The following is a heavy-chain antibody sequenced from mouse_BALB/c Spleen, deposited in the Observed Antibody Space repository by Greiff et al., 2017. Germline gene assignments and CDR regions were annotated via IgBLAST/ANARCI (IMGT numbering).Heavy chain of an antibody. CDR3: ARSAYYRYDECYFDY. CDR2: ISSGGST. V-gene: IGHV5-6-5*01. J-gene: IGHJ2*01. Sequence: EVKLVESGGGLVKPGGSLKLSCAASGFTFSSYAMSWVRQTPEKRLEWVASISSGGSTYYPDSVKGRFTISRDNARNILYLQMSSLRSEDTAMYYCARSAYYRYDECYFDYWGQGTTLTVSS. CDR1: GFTFSSYA. D-gene: IGHD2-14*01.